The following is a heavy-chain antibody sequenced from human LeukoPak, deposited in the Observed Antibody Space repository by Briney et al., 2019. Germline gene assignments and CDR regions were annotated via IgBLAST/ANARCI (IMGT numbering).Heavy chain of an antibody. Sequence: GGSLRLSCAASGFTFSRYWMHWVRQAPGKGLVWVSRINSDGSSTSYADSVKGRFTISRGNAKNTLYLQMNSLRAEDTAVYYCARETTVRDSGFDIWGQGTMVTVSS. CDR1: GFTFSRYW. V-gene: IGHV3-74*01. CDR2: INSDGSST. D-gene: IGHD4-4*01. J-gene: IGHJ3*02. CDR3: ARETTVRDSGFDI.